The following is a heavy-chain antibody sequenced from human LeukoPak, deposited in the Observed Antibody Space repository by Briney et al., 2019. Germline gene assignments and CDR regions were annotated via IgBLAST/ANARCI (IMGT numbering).Heavy chain of an antibody. CDR3: ASLGGEYERVDY. Sequence: GGSLRLSCAASGFTFDDYTMHWVRQAPGKGLEWVSLISWDGGSTYYADSVKGRFTISRDNSKNSLYLQMNSLRTEDTALYYCASLGGEYERVDYWGQGTLVTVSS. CDR2: ISWDGGST. CDR1: GFTFDDYT. J-gene: IGHJ4*02. V-gene: IGHV3-43*01. D-gene: IGHD2/OR15-2a*01.